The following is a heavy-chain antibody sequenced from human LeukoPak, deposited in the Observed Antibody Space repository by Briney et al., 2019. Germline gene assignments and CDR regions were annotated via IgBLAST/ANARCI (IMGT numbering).Heavy chain of an antibody. D-gene: IGHD5-18*01. CDR1: GGSISSYY. CDR2: IYYSGST. Sequence: PSETLSLTCTVSGGSISSYYWSWIRQPPGKGLEWIGYIYYSGSTNYNPSLKSRVTISVDTSKNQFSLKLSSVTAADTAIYYCARAGGYSYGNIDYWGQGTLVTVSS. CDR3: ARAGGYSYGNIDY. J-gene: IGHJ4*02. V-gene: IGHV4-59*01.